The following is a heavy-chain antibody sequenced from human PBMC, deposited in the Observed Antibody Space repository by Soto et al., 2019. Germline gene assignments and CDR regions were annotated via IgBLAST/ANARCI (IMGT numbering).Heavy chain of an antibody. J-gene: IGHJ4*02. CDR1: GFSLSGSA. CDR2: IRSKTNNYAT. D-gene: IGHD4-17*01. CDR3: TSLEIYGDYVNY. V-gene: IGHV3-73*01. Sequence: GGSLGLSCAASGFSLSGSAMHWVRQASGKGLEWVGRIRSKTNNYATEYAASVKGRFTISRDDLRNMAYLQMNSLKTEDTAVYFCTSLEIYGDYVNYWGQGTLVTVSS.